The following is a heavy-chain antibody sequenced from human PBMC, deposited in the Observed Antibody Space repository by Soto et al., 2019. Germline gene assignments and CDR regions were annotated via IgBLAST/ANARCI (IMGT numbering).Heavy chain of an antibody. CDR1: GGSFSAYY. Sequence: QVQLQQWGAGLLKPSETLSLTCDVYGGSFSAYYWSWIRQPPGKGLEWIGEINHSGSTNYNPSLKSRVTISVDPSKNQFSLKLSSVTAADTAVYYCARSGHLFDYWGQGTLFTVSS. D-gene: IGHD3-10*01. CDR2: INHSGST. J-gene: IGHJ4*02. CDR3: ARSGHLFDY. V-gene: IGHV4-34*01.